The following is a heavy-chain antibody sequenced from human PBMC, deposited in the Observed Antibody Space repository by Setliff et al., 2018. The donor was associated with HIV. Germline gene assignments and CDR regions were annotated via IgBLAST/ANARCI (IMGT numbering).Heavy chain of an antibody. Sequence: GASVKVSCKASGGTFTSYAINWVRQAPGQGLEWMGGIIPIFSTSNYAQRFQGRVTITADESTSTAYMELYNLRSEDTAMYYCTRGRGIIGALVYWGQGTLGTSPQ. V-gene: IGHV1-69*13. D-gene: IGHD2-21*01. CDR1: GGTFTSYA. CDR2: IIPIFSTS. CDR3: TRGRGIIGALVY. J-gene: IGHJ4*02.